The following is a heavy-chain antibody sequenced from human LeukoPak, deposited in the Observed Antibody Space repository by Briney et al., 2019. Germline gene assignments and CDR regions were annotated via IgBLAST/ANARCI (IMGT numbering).Heavy chain of an antibody. CDR2: IKQDGSEK. CDR3: ARGARVRGVRYWFDP. CDR1: GFTFSSYW. J-gene: IGHJ5*02. V-gene: IGHV3-7*01. Sequence: GGSLRLSCAASGFTFSSYWMSWVRQAPGKGLEWVANIKQDGSEKYYVDSVKGRFTISRDNAKNSLYLQMNSLRAEDTAVYYCARGARVRGVRYWFDPWGQGTLVTVSS. D-gene: IGHD3-10*01.